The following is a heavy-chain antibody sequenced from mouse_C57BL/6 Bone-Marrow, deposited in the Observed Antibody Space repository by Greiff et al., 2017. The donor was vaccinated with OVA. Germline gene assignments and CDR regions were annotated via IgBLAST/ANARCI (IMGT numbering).Heavy chain of an antibody. CDR3: ARPGVSLYYYAMDY. J-gene: IGHJ4*01. CDR1: GFTFSDYG. V-gene: IGHV5-17*01. D-gene: IGHD6-1*01. Sequence: VQLKESGGGLVKPGGSLKLSCAASGFTFSDYGMHWVRQAPEKGLEWVAYISSGSSTIYYADTVKGRFTISRDNAKNTLFLQMTSLRSEDTAMYYCARPGVSLYYYAMDYWGQGTSVTVSS. CDR2: ISSGSSTI.